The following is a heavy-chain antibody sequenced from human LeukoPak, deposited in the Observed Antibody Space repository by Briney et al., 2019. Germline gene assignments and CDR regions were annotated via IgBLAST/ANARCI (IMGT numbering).Heavy chain of an antibody. CDR3: ARIHRYCSGGACYVLDN. D-gene: IGHD2-15*01. CDR1: GGSISGSSYY. V-gene: IGHV4-39*07. CDR2: IYYSGST. J-gene: IGHJ4*02. Sequence: KTSETLSLTCTVSGGSISGSSYYWGWIRQPPGKGLEWIGSIYYSGSTNYNPSFKSRITISVDTSRNQFSLQLSSVTAADTAVYYCARIHRYCSGGACYVLDNWGQGTLVAVSS.